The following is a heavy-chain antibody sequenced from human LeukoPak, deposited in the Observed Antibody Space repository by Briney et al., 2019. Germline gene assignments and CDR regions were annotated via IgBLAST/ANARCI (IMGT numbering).Heavy chain of an antibody. CDR3: AKDYGDSSSQHLPTHYYYYYMDV. CDR1: GFTFSSYG. CDR2: IWYDGSNK. J-gene: IGHJ6*03. V-gene: IGHV3-30*02. D-gene: IGHD6-13*01. Sequence: PGRSLRLSCAASGFTFSSYGMHWVRQAPGKGLEWVAFIWYDGSNKYYADSVKGRFTISRDNSKNTLYLQMNSLRAEDTAVYYCAKDYGDSSSQHLPTHYYYYYMDVWGKGTTVTISS.